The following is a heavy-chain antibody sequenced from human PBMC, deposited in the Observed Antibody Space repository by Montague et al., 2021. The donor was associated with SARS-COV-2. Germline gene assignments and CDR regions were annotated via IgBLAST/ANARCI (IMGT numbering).Heavy chain of an antibody. V-gene: IGHV4-39*06. CDR2: IYYSGST. Sequence: SETLSLTCTVSGGSISSSSYYWGWIRQPPGKGLDWIGSIYYSGSTYYTPSLKSRVTISVDTSKNQFPLKLSSVTAAATAVYYCARDGGTVTTSLGVGYVGGGLNWFDPWGQGTLVTVSS. D-gene: IGHD4-17*01. CDR3: ARDGGTVTTSLGVGYVGGGLNWFDP. CDR1: GGSISSSSYY. J-gene: IGHJ5*02.